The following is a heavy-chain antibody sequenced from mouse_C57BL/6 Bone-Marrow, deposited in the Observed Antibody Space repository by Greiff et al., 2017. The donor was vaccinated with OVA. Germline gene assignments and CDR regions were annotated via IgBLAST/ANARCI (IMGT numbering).Heavy chain of an antibody. CDR2: IWSGGST. Sequence: VKLMESGPGLVQPSQSLSITCTVSGFSLTSYGVHWVRQSPGKGLEWLGVIWSGGSTDYNAAFISRLSISKDNSKSQVFFKMNSLQADDTAIYYCASLDGYYPYYFDYWGQGTTLTVSS. V-gene: IGHV2-2*01. CDR3: ASLDGYYPYYFDY. J-gene: IGHJ2*01. D-gene: IGHD2-3*01. CDR1: GFSLTSYG.